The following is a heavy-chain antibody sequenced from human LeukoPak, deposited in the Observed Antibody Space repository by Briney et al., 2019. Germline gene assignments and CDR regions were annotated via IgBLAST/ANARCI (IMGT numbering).Heavy chain of an antibody. D-gene: IGHD6-13*01. CDR2: IYPGDSDT. CDR1: GYSFTSYW. CDR3: ARQPAAAGTKVYFQH. V-gene: IGHV5-51*01. J-gene: IGHJ1*01. Sequence: GESLKISCKGSGYSFTSYWIGWMRQMPGKGLEWMGIIYPGDSDTRYSPSFQGQVTISADKSISTAYLQWSSLKASDTAMYYCARQPAAAGTKVYFQHWGQGTLVTVSS.